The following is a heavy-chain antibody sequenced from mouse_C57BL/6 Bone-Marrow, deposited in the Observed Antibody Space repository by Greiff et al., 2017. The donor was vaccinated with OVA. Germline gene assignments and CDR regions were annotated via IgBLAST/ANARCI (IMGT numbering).Heavy chain of an antibody. CDR2: IYPGGGYT. CDR3: ARKGNYYGSSPHWYFDV. J-gene: IGHJ1*03. Sequence: VQLQQSGAELVRPGTSVKMSCKASGYTFTNYWIGWAKQRPGHCLEWIGDIYPGGGYTNYNEKFKGKATLTADKSSSTAYMQFSSLTSEDSAIYYCARKGNYYGSSPHWYFDVWGTGTTVTVSS. D-gene: IGHD1-1*01. V-gene: IGHV1-63*01. CDR1: GYTFTNYW.